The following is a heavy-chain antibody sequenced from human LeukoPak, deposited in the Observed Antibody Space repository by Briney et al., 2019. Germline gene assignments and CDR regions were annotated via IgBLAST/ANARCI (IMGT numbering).Heavy chain of an antibody. V-gene: IGHV3-23*01. CDR3: SNAYCYDRIY. CDR1: GFTFSSYA. J-gene: IGHJ4*02. CDR2: ISGSGGST. Sequence: GGSLRLSCAASGFTFSSYAMSWVRQAPGEGLEWVSAISGSGGSTYYAASVKGRFTISRDNSKNTLYFQMNSLRAADTPAFYCSNAYCYDRIYWGRGTLDTVSS. D-gene: IGHD3-22*01.